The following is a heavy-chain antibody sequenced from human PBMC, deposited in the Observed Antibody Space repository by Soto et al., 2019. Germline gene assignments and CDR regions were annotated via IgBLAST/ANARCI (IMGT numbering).Heavy chain of an antibody. J-gene: IGHJ1*01. CDR3: AREANCGSDCYSPAEYSQH. CDR2: ISAYNGKT. V-gene: IGHV1-18*04. D-gene: IGHD2-21*02. CDR1: GYTFSNYG. Sequence: QVQLVQSGAEVKKPGASVKVSCKASGYTFSNYGISWVRQAPGQGLEWMGWISAYNGKTYDAERLQGRVTMTTDTSTCTAYMELRSLRSDDTAVYYCAREANCGSDCYSPAEYSQHWGQGTLVTVSS.